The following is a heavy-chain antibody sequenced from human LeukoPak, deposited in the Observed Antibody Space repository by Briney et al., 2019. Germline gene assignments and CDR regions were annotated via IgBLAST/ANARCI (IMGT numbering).Heavy chain of an antibody. V-gene: IGHV3-48*04. CDR3: ARDLSENTMMSDYYYGMDV. Sequence: PGGSLRLSCAASGFTFSSYSMNWVRQAPGKGLEWVSYISSSSSTIYYADSVKGRFTISRDNAKNSLYLQMNSLRAEDTAVYYCARDLSENTMMSDYYYGMDVWGQGTTVTVSS. J-gene: IGHJ6*02. CDR2: ISSSSSTI. CDR1: GFTFSSYS. D-gene: IGHD3-22*01.